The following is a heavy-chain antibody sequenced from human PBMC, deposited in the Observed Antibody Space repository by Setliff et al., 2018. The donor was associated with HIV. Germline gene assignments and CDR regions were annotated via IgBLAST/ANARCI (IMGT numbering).Heavy chain of an antibody. CDR1: GGSMNSENNH. V-gene: IGHV4-61*02. D-gene: IGHD5-18*01. CDR3: ARDPSDGYGHFDY. Sequence: TLSLTCTVSGGSMNSENNHWGWFRQHAGKGLEWIGRLTNRGSTDYNPSLKSRVTISIDRSRNQFSLKLSAVTAADTAVYFCARDPSDGYGHFDYWGQGALVTVSS. J-gene: IGHJ4*02. CDR2: LTNRGST.